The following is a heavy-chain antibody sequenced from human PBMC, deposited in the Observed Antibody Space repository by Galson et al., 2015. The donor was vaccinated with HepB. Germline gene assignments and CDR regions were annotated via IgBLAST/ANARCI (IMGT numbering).Heavy chain of an antibody. CDR1: GFTFSSYG. V-gene: IGHV3-33*06. CDR2: IWYDGSNK. D-gene: IGHD1-7*01. Sequence: SLRLSCAASGFTFSSYGMHWVRQAPGKGLEWVAVIWYDGSNKYYADSVKGRFTISRDNSKNTLYLQMNSLRAEDTAVYYCAKRGLELRYFQHWGQGTLVTVSS. J-gene: IGHJ1*01. CDR3: AKRGLELRYFQH.